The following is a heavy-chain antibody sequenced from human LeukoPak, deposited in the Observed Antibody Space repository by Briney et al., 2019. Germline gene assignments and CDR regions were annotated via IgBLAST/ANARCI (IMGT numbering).Heavy chain of an antibody. J-gene: IGHJ6*02. CDR2: ISAYNGNT. D-gene: IGHD5-12*01. CDR3: ASKPTRGYSGYGDYYYYGMDV. V-gene: IGHV1-18*04. Sequence: ASVKVSCKASGYTFTSYGISWVRQAPGQGLEWMGWISAYNGNTNYAQKLQGRVTMTTDTSTSTAYMELRSLRSEDTAVYYCASKPTRGYSGYGDYYYYGMDVWGQGTTVTVSS. CDR1: GYTFTSYG.